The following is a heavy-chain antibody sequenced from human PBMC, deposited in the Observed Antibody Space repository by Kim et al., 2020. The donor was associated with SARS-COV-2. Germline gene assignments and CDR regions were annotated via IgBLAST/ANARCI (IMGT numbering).Heavy chain of an antibody. Sequence: ASVKVSCKASGYTFTTSYIHWVRQAPGQGLDWMGIVNPSDGITTYAQKFQGRLTLTRDTSTRTVFMEVSSLRSEDTAVYYCAIRGYSGYENPPEYWGQGTLVTVSS. J-gene: IGHJ4*02. D-gene: IGHD5-12*01. CDR1: GYTFTTSY. CDR2: VNPSDGIT. CDR3: AIRGYSGYENPPEY. V-gene: IGHV1-46*01.